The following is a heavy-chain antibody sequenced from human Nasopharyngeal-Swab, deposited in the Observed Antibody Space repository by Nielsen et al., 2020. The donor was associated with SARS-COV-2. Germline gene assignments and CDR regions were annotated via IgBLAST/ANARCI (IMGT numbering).Heavy chain of an antibody. Sequence: ASVKVSCKASGYTFTSYDINWVRQATGQGLEWMGWMNPNSGNTGYAQKFQGRVTMTRNTSISTAYMELSSLRSEDTAVYYCARDVAWWGSDYYYGMDVWGQGTTVIVSS. CDR3: ARDVAWWGSDYYYGMDV. D-gene: IGHD2-15*01. CDR2: MNPNSGNT. CDR1: GYTFTSYD. V-gene: IGHV1-8*01. J-gene: IGHJ6*02.